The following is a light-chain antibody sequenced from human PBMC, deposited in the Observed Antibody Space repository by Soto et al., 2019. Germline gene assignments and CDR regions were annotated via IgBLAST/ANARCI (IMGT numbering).Light chain of an antibody. CDR2: DTS. J-gene: IGKJ1*01. CDR3: QQYGSSPRT. CDR1: KSGGSSY. Sequence: ETLLTQSPGTLSLSPGDTAALSCRAGKSGGSSYLAGYQQKSGQAPRLLIYDTSSRATDSPARFSGSGSGTDFTLTISRLEPEDFAVYYCQQYGSSPRTFGQGTKVDIK. V-gene: IGKV3-20*01.